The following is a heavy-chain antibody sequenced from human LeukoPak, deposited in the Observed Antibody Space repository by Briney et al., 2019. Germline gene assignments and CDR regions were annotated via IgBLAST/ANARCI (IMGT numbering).Heavy chain of an antibody. CDR1: GYTFTSYG. CDR3: ATDDWFDP. CDR2: FDPEDGET. V-gene: IGHV1-24*01. Sequence: ASVKVSCKASGYTFTSYGISWVRQAPGQGLEWMGGFDPEDGETIYAQKFQGRVTMTEDTSTDTAYMELSSLRSEDTAVYYCATDDWFDPWGQGTLVTVSS. J-gene: IGHJ5*02.